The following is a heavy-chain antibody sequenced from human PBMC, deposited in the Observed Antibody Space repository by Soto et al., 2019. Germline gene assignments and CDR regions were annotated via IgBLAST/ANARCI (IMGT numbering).Heavy chain of an antibody. CDR2: ISYDGSNK. CDR1: GFTFSSYA. CDR3: ARGSHRWLQYAGSDY. D-gene: IGHD5-12*01. V-gene: IGHV3-30*09. Sequence: GGSLRLSCAASGFTFSSYAMHWVRQAPGKGLEWVAVISYDGSNKYYADSVKGRFAISRDNSKNTLYLQMNSLRAEDTAVYYCARGSHRWLQYAGSDYWGQGTLVTVSS. J-gene: IGHJ4*02.